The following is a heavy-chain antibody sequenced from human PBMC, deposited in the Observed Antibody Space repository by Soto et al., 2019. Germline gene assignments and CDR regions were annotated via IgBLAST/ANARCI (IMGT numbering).Heavy chain of an antibody. J-gene: IGHJ4*02. V-gene: IGHV3-21*01. Sequence: GGSLRLSCAASGFTFSSYSMNWVRQAPGKGLEWVSSISSSSYIYYADSVKGRFTISRDNAKNSLYLQMNSLRAEDTAVYYCARANQGYYDSSGYYSFDYWGQGTLVTVSS. D-gene: IGHD3-22*01. CDR1: GFTFSSYS. CDR3: ARANQGYYDSSGYYSFDY. CDR2: ISSSSYI.